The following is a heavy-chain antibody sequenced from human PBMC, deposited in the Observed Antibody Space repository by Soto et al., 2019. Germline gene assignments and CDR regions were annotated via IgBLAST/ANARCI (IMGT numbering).Heavy chain of an antibody. J-gene: IGHJ6*02. CDR1: GFSFRTHT. CDR2: ISTGGTYL. D-gene: IGHD2-21*01. CDR3: VKGGEVITISYGMDV. Sequence: PGGSLRRSCVASGFSFRTHTLVWVRQAPGKGLEWVSYISTGGTYLEYAHSVKGRFTISRDDAADSVFLQMNSLKGDDTAVYYCVKGGEVITISYGMDVWGQRTTVPVSS. V-gene: IGHV3-21*06.